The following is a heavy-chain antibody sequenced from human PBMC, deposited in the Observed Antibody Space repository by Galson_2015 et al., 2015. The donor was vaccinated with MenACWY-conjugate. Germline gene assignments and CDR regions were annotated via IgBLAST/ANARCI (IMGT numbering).Heavy chain of an antibody. V-gene: IGHV3-13*01. Sequence: SLRLSCAASGFTFSNYDMHWVREERGKGLEWVSGISTGGDTYYSGSVKSRITISRENAENSLYLHMDSLRPGDTAIYYCVRGFLSRGKWNWLGLDVWGKGTTVIVSS. D-gene: IGHD1-7*01. CDR1: GFTFSNYD. CDR2: ISTGGDT. J-gene: IGHJ6*04. CDR3: VRGFLSRGKWNWLGLDV.